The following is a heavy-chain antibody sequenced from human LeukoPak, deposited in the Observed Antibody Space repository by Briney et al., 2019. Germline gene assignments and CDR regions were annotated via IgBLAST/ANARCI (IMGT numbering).Heavy chain of an antibody. CDR3: AKNRYFAQDAFDI. CDR2: INPSGGST. J-gene: IGHJ3*02. V-gene: IGHV1-46*01. D-gene: IGHD3-9*01. CDR1: GYTFTSYY. Sequence: ASVKVSCKASGYTFTSYYMHWVRQAPGQGLEWMGIINPSGGSTNYAQKFQGRVTMTRDMSTRTVYMELSSLRSEDTAVYYCAKNRYFAQDAFDIWGQGTMVTVSS.